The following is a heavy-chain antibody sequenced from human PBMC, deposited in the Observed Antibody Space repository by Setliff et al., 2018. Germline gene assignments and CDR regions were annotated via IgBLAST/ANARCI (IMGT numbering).Heavy chain of an antibody. V-gene: IGHV4-31*03. CDR2: IYYSGSTS. Sequence: SETLSLTCTVSGGSISSGGYYWSWIRQHPGKGLEWIGYIYYSGSTSYYNPSLKSRVTISVDTSKNQFSLQLTSVTAADTAIYYCARQGASGAPHYWGQGTLVTVSS. CDR1: GGSISSGGYY. D-gene: IGHD6-13*01. CDR3: ARQGASGAPHY. J-gene: IGHJ4*02.